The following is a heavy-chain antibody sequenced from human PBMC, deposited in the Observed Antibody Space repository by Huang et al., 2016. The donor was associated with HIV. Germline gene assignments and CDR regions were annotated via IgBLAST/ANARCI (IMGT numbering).Heavy chain of an antibody. CDR3: ARGRFGETFNYYMDV. V-gene: IGHV1-8*03. CDR2: MNPASGST. Sequence: QVQLVQSGAEVKEPGASVKVSCQASGYPFIDFDIAWVRQAPGQGLQWLGLMNPASGSTGLAHDFKDRFSITRRNSIRTAYMELTSLTSEDTAVYYCARGRFGETFNYYMDVWGIGTTVTVS. J-gene: IGHJ6*03. CDR1: GYPFIDFD. D-gene: IGHD3-10*01.